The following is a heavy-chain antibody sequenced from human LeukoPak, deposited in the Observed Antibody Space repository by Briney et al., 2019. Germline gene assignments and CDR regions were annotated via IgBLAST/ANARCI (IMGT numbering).Heavy chain of an antibody. Sequence: PGGSLRLSCAAPGFTFTSYWMSWVRQAPGKGLEWVANIKQDGSVKYYVDSMKGRFTISRDNAKNSLYLQMNSLRAEDTAVYYCARLGLPDYWGQGTLVTVSS. CDR2: IKQDGSVK. D-gene: IGHD2-21*01. V-gene: IGHV3-7*03. J-gene: IGHJ4*02. CDR3: ARLGLPDY. CDR1: GFTFTSYW.